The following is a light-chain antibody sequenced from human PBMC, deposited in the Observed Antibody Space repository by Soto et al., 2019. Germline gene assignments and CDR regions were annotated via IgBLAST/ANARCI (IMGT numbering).Light chain of an antibody. J-gene: IGLJ3*02. CDR2: SNS. V-gene: IGLV1-44*01. CDR1: SSNIGSST. Sequence: QSVLSQPPSASGTPGLRVTISCSGSSSNIGSSTVHWYQHLPGTAPKLLIYSNSQRPSGVPDRLSGSKSGTSASLAISGLQSEDEADYYCAAWDDSLNGWVFGGGTKVTVL. CDR3: AAWDDSLNGWV.